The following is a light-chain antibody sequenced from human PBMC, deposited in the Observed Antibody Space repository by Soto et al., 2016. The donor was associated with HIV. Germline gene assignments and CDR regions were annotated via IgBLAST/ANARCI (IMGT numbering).Light chain of an antibody. CDR3: QQYQTEEGT. J-gene: IGKJ1*01. CDR2: KAS. V-gene: IGKV1-5*03. Sequence: DIQMTQSPSTLSASVGDRVTITCRASQSISSWLAWYQQKPGTAPKLLIYKASSLESGVPSRFSGSGSGTEFTLTISSLQPDDFATYYCQQYQTEEGTFGQGTTVEIK. CDR1: QSISSW.